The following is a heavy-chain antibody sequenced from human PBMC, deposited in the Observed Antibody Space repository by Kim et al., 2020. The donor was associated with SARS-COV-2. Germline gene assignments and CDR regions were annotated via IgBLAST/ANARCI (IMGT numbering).Heavy chain of an antibody. D-gene: IGHD4-17*01. CDR2: IWYDGSNK. CDR1: GFTFSSYG. Sequence: GGSLRLSGAASGFTFSSYGMHWVRQAPGKGLGWVAVIWYDGSNKYYADSVKGRFTMSRDNSKNTLYLQMNSLRAEDTAVYYCASGDYEFDYWGQGTLVTVSS. J-gene: IGHJ4*02. V-gene: IGHV3-33*01. CDR3: ASGDYEFDY.